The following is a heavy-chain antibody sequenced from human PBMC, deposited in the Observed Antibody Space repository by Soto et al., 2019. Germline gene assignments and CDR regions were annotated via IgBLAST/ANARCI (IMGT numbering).Heavy chain of an antibody. Sequence: QVQLVQSGGEVKKPGASVEVSCRTSGYMFTTYGMSWVRQAPGQGLEWMAWISAYNGNKKYALKFQGRDTKATDTSTSAVSMELRNLSSADTGRFFSARTVGGMTARPVEYWGQGTLVTVSS. CDR2: ISAYNGNK. V-gene: IGHV1-18*04. D-gene: IGHD6-6*01. J-gene: IGHJ4*02. CDR3: ARTVGGMTARPVEY. CDR1: GYMFTTYG.